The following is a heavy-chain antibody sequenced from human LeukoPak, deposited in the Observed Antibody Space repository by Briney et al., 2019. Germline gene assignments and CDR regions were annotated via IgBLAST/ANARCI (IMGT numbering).Heavy chain of an antibody. V-gene: IGHV4-39*07. CDR3: ATAGGYCSSTSCYNWFDP. Sequence: PSETLSLTCTVSGGSISSSSYYWGWIRQPPGKGLEWIGSIYYSGSTYYNPSLKSRVTISVDTSKNQYSLNLSSVTAADTAVYYCATAGGYCSSTSCYNWFDPWGQGTLVTVSS. CDR1: GGSISSSSYY. J-gene: IGHJ5*02. CDR2: IYYSGST. D-gene: IGHD2-2*01.